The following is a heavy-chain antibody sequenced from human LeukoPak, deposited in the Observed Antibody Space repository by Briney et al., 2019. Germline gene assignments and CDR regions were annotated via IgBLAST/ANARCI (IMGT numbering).Heavy chain of an antibody. D-gene: IGHD2/OR15-2a*01. Sequence: SSETLSLTCTVSGGSISNYYWSWIRQPPGKGLEWIGYISHSGSTNCSPSLKSRVTISLDTSKNQFSLKLSSVTAADTAVYYCAGHHPRNTVDFWGQGTLVTVSS. V-gene: IGHV4-59*08. CDR1: GGSISNYY. CDR3: AGHHPRNTVDF. CDR2: ISHSGST. J-gene: IGHJ4*02.